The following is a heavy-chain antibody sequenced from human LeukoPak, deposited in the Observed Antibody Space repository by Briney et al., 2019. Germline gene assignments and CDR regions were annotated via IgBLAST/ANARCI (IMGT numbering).Heavy chain of an antibody. CDR1: GGSINSY. D-gene: IGHD3-10*01. CDR3: ARDSGTTGEVKFDP. J-gene: IGHJ5*02. V-gene: IGHV4-4*07. CDR2: ISGSGTI. Sequence: SETLSLTCTVSGGSINSYWSWIRQPAGKGLEWIGRISGSGTITYNHALQSRLSISIDTSKNQSSLKLMSVTAADTAVYYCARDSGTTGEVKFDPWGQGTLVTVSS.